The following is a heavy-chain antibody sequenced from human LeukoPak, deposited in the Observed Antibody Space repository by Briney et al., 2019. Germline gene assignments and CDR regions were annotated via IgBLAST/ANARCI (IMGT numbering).Heavy chain of an antibody. J-gene: IGHJ4*02. D-gene: IGHD5-18*01. CDR1: GYTFTSYT. CDR2: INTNTGNP. CDR3: ARAHPGYSYGPPFIDY. V-gene: IGHV7-4-1*02. Sequence: ASVKVSCKASGYTFTSYTMNWVRQAPGQGLEWMGWINTNTGNPTYAQGFTGRFVFSLDTSVSTAYLQITSLKAEDTAVYYCARAHPGYSYGPPFIDYWGQGTLVTVSS.